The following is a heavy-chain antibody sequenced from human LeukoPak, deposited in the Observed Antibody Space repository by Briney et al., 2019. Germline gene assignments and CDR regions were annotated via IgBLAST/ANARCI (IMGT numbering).Heavy chain of an antibody. J-gene: IGHJ4*02. CDR3: AKLGGISYYFDY. V-gene: IGHV3-23*01. Sequence: PGGSLRLSCAASGFTFSSYAMSWVRQAPGKGLEWVSAISGSGGSTYYADSVKGRFTISRDNSENTLYLQMNSLRAEDTAVYYCAKLGGISYYFDYWGQGTLVTVSS. D-gene: IGHD1-26*01. CDR1: GFTFSSYA. CDR2: ISGSGGST.